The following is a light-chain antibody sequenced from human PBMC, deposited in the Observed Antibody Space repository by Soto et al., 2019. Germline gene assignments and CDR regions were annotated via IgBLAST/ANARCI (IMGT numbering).Light chain of an antibody. CDR1: ISNIGSNP. CDR2: TNN. CDR3: TTWDDRFTVVV. J-gene: IGLJ2*01. Sequence: QSVLTQPPSASGTPGQRVTISCSGTISNIGSNPVDWYQQVPGTAPKLLIYTNNQRPSGVPDRFSGSRSGTSASLAISGLQSEDEAYYYCTTWDDRFTVVVFGGGTKLTVL. V-gene: IGLV1-44*01.